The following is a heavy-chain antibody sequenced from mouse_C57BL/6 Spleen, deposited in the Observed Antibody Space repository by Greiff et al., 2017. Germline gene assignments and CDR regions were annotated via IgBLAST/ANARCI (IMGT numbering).Heavy chain of an antibody. V-gene: IGHV1-52*01. CDR2: IDPSDSET. CDR1: GYTFTSYW. D-gene: IGHD3-2*02. Sequence: QVQLQQPGAELVRPGSSVKLSCKASGYTFTSYWMHWVKQRPIQGLEWIGNIDPSDSETHYNQKFKDKATLTVDKSSSTAYMQLSSLTSEDSAVYYCASSPGSSGYLDYWGQGTTRTVSS. J-gene: IGHJ2*01. CDR3: ASSPGSSGYLDY.